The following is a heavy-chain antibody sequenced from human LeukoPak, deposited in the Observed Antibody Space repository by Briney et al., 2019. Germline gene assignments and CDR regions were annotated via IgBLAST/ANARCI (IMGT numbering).Heavy chain of an antibody. V-gene: IGHV4-34*01. D-gene: IGHD1-26*01. J-gene: IGHJ4*02. CDR2: INHRGST. CDR3: ARINSAPDF. CDR1: GGSFRSYY. Sequence: PSETLSLTCVVYGGSFRSYYWSWIRQTPGKGLEWIGEINHRGSTNYNPSLKSRVTLSVDTSKTQFSLQLSSVTAAGTAVYYCARINSAPDFWGQGTLVTVSS.